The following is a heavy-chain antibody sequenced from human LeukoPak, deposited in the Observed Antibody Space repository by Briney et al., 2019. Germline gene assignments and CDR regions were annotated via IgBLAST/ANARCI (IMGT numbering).Heavy chain of an antibody. CDR2: INPNSGGT. CDR1: GYTFTGYY. D-gene: IGHD6-13*01. J-gene: IGHJ5*02. Sequence: EASVKVSCKASGYTFTGYYMHWVRQAPGQGLEWMGWINPNSGGTNYAQKFQGRVTMTRDTSISTAYMELSRLRSDDTAVYYCARDSQGDDSSRSIRFDPWGQGTLVTVSS. CDR3: ARDSQGDDSSRSIRFDP. V-gene: IGHV1-2*02.